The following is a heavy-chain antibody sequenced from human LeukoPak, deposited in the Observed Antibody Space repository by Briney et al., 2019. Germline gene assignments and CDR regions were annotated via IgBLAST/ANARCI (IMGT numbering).Heavy chain of an antibody. D-gene: IGHD6-6*01. CDR2: IYYSGST. J-gene: IGHJ4*02. V-gene: IGHV4-39*01. CDR3: ARRPSSIAARSPFDY. Sequence: PSETLSLTCSVSGGSISSSNYYWGWIRQPPGKGLEWIGSIYYSGSTYYNPSLKSRVTISVDTSKNQFSLKLSSVTAADTAVYYCARRPSSIAARSPFDYWGQGTLVTVSS. CDR1: GGSISSSNYY.